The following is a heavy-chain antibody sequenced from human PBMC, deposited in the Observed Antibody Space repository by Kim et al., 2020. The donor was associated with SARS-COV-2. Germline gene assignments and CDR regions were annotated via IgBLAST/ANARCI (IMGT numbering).Heavy chain of an antibody. J-gene: IGHJ4*02. CDR2: ISYDGSNK. V-gene: IGHV3-30-3*01. CDR3: ARPHAGSYMTAFDY. D-gene: IGHD1-26*01. CDR1: GFTFSSYT. Sequence: GGSLRLSCAASGFTFSSYTMHWVRQAPGKGLEWVAGISYDGSNKYYADAVRGRFTISSDNAKTTQYLQMNSLRAEDTAVYYCARPHAGSYMTAFDYWGQGTLVTVPS.